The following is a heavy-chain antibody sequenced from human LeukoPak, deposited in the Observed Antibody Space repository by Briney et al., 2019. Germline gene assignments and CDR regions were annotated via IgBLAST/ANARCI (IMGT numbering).Heavy chain of an antibody. CDR1: GFSFSTNW. CDR2: IKSDGSDT. V-gene: IGHV3-74*01. J-gene: IGHJ6*03. Sequence: GGSLRLSCAASGFSFSTNWMHWVRQAPGKGLVWVSRIKSDGSDTSYADSVKGRFTSSRDNAKNSLYLQMNSLRAGDTAVYYCARVSDYYYYMDVWGKGTTVTVSS. CDR3: ARVSDYYYYMDV. D-gene: IGHD2/OR15-2a*01.